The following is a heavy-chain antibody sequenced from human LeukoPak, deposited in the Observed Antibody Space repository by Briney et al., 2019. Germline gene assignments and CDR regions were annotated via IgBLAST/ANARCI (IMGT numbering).Heavy chain of an antibody. CDR1: GGTFSSYA. Sequence: SVKVSCKASGGTFSSYAISWVRQAPGQGLEWMGGIIPIFGTANYAQKFQGRVTITADKSTSTAYMELSSLRSEDTAVYYCARGHSGYDGMYYFDYWGQGTLVTVSS. CDR3: ARGHSGYDGMYYFDY. J-gene: IGHJ4*02. V-gene: IGHV1-69*06. D-gene: IGHD5-12*01. CDR2: IIPIFGTA.